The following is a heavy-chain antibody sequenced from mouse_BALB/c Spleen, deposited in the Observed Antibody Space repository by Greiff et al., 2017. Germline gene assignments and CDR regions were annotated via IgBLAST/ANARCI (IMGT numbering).Heavy chain of an antibody. CDR1: GYSITSGYS. J-gene: IGHJ4*01. Sequence: VQLKESGPDLVKPSQSLSLTCTVTGYSITSGYSWHWIRQFPGNKLEWMGYIHYSGSTNYNPSLKSRISITRDTSKNQFFLQLNSVTTEDTATYYCARGDYDYDEGYAMDYWGQGTSVTVSS. V-gene: IGHV3-1*02. D-gene: IGHD2-4*01. CDR2: IHYSGST. CDR3: ARGDYDYDEGYAMDY.